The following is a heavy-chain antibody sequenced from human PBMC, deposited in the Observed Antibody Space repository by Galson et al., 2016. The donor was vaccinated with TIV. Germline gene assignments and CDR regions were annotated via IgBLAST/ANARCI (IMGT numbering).Heavy chain of an antibody. V-gene: IGHV2-70*11. D-gene: IGHD4-17*01. J-gene: IGHJ2*01. CDR1: GFSLNSNGMC. CDR3: VRTPYGDSFGWYFDL. CDR2: IDWDGDK. Sequence: PALVKPTQTLTLTCTSSGFSLNSNGMCVSWIRQPPGKALEWLARIDWDGDKYYSTFLQTRLTISKDTSKNQVVLTMTNMDPVDTATYYCVRTPYGDSFGWYFDLWGRGTLVTVSS.